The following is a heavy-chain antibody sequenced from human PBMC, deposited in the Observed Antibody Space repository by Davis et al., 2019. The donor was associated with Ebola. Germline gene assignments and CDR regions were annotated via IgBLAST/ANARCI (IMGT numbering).Heavy chain of an antibody. Sequence: GESLKISCADSVITFSSYAMTWVRQAPGKGLEWVSAISGSGGTTYYADSVKGRFTISRDNSKNTLYLQMNSLRAEDTAVYYCAVTPNYYYYGMDVWGKGTTVTVSS. CDR3: AVTPNYYYYGMDV. D-gene: IGHD2-21*02. CDR2: ISGSGGTT. J-gene: IGHJ6*04. CDR1: VITFSSYA. V-gene: IGHV3-23*01.